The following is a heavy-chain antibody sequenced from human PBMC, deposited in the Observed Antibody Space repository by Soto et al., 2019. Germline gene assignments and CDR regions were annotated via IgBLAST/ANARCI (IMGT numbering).Heavy chain of an antibody. V-gene: IGHV4-30-2*01. CDR3: ARDSLVGGLSFDY. CDR2: IYHSGST. Sequence: QLQLQESGSGLVKPSQTLSLSCAVSGGSISSGGYSWSWIRQPPGKGLEWIGYIYHSGSTYYNPSLKSRVTISVDRSKNQFSLKLSSVTAADTAVYNCARDSLVGGLSFDYWGQGTLVTVSS. J-gene: IGHJ4*02. CDR1: GGSISSGGYS. D-gene: IGHD1-26*01.